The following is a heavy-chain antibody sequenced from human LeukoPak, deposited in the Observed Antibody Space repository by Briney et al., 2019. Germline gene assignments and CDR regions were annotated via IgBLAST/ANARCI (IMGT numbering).Heavy chain of an antibody. V-gene: IGHV5-51*01. CDR2: IYPGDSDT. CDR1: GYHFPTYS. CDR3: ARRKGCSSTSCPPDY. J-gene: IGHJ4*02. D-gene: IGHD2-2*01. Sequence: GESLKISCRSSGYHFPTYSHGWVRQMPGKGLEWMGIIYPGDSDTRYSPSFQGQVTISADKSISTAYLQWSSLKASDTAMYYCARRKGCSSTSCPPDYWGQGTMVTVSS.